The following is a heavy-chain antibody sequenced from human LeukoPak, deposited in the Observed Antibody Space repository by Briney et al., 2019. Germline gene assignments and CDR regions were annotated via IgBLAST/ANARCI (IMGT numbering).Heavy chain of an antibody. J-gene: IGHJ6*04. V-gene: IGHV1-69*06. D-gene: IGHD2-8*02. CDR3: VRRAGGPYYYYGMDV. CDR1: GGTFSSYA. Sequence: ASVKVSCKASGGTFSSYAISWVRQAPGQGLEWMGGIIPIFGTANYAQKFQGRVTITADKSTSTAYMELSSLRSEDTAVYYCVRRAGGPYYYYGMDVWGKGTTVTVSS. CDR2: IIPIFGTA.